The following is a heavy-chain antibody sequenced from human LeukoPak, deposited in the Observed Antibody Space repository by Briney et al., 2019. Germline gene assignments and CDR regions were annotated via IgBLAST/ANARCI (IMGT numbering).Heavy chain of an antibody. CDR3: AKDQSSGSWYSLYFDY. CDR2: ISGSGGNT. D-gene: IGHD6-13*01. V-gene: IGHV3-23*01. J-gene: IGHJ4*02. CDR1: GLSVSGNC. Sequence: GGSLRLSCVASGLSVSGNCMSWVRQAPGKGLEWVSGISGSGGNTYYADSVKGRFTISRDNSKNTLYLQMNSLRAEDTAVYYCAKDQSSGSWYSLYFDYWGQGTLVTVSS.